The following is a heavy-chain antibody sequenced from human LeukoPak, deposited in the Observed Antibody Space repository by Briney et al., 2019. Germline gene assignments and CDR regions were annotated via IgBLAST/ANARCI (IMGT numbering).Heavy chain of an antibody. J-gene: IGHJ4*02. Sequence: ASVKVSCKASGYTFTSYGISWVRQAPGQGLEWMGWISAYNGNTNYAQKLQGRVTMTTDISTSTAYMELRSLRSDDTAVYYCARDRYPMVIPYFDYWGQGTLVTVSS. CDR2: ISAYNGNT. V-gene: IGHV1-18*01. CDR1: GYTFTSYG. D-gene: IGHD3-22*01. CDR3: ARDRYPMVIPYFDY.